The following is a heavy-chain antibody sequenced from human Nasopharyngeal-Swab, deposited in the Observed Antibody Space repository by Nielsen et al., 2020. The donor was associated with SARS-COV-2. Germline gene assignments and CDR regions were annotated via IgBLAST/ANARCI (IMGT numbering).Heavy chain of an antibody. D-gene: IGHD5-12*01. V-gene: IGHV1-69*01. CDR3: ARWGIVATGSYYYYGTDV. Sequence: WVRQAPGQGLEWMGGIIPIFGTANYAQKFQGRVTITADESTSTAYMELSSLRSEDTAVYYCARWGIVATGSYYYYGTDVWGQGTTVTVSS. J-gene: IGHJ6*02. CDR2: IIPIFGTA.